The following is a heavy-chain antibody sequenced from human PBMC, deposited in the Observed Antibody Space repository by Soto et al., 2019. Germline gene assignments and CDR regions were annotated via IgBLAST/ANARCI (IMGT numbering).Heavy chain of an antibody. CDR1: GYTFTSYA. J-gene: IGHJ4*02. D-gene: IGHD2-21*02. Sequence: QVQLVQSGAEEKKPGASVKVSCKASGYTFTSYAMHWVRQAPGQRLEWMGWINAGNGNTKDSQKFQGRVTITRDTAASTAYMELSSLRSEDTAVYYCARSIVVVTAQDYWGQGTLVTVSS. V-gene: IGHV1-3*05. CDR3: ARSIVVVTAQDY. CDR2: INAGNGNT.